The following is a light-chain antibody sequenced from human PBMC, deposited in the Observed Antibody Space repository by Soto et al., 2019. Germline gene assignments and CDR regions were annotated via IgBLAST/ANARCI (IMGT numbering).Light chain of an antibody. J-gene: IGKJ1*01. CDR2: WAS. Sequence: DIVMTQSPDSLAVSLGERATINCKSSQSILYISNSKNYLAWYQQKPGQPPKLLIYWASTRESGVPDRFSGSGSGTDLTLTISSLQAEDVAFYYCQQYYSSPQTFGQGTKVEIK. CDR1: QSILYISNSKNY. CDR3: QQYYSSPQT. V-gene: IGKV4-1*01.